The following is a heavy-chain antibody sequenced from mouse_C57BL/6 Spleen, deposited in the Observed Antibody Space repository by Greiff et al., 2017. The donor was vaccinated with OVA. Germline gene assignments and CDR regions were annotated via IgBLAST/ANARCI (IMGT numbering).Heavy chain of an antibody. D-gene: IGHD1-1*01. J-gene: IGHJ2*01. Sequence: QVQLKESGAELVRPGASVTLSCKASGYTFTDYEMHWVKQTPVHGLEWIGAIDPETGGTAYNQKFKGKAILTADKSSSTAYMELRSLTSEDSAVYYCTRWKNYYGSSDFDYWGQGTTLTVSS. CDR2: IDPETGGT. V-gene: IGHV1-15*01. CDR1: GYTFTDYE. CDR3: TRWKNYYGSSDFDY.